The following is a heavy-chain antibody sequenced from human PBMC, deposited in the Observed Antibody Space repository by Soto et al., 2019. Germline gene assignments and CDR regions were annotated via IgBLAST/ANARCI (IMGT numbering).Heavy chain of an antibody. J-gene: IGHJ6*02. CDR3: ARGDSTDCSNGVCSFFYNHDMDV. CDR2: INPKSGGT. Sequence: SVKVSCKASGYTFTSYYIHLVRQAPGQWLEFLVRINPKSGGTSTAQKFQGWVTMTTDTSISTASMELTRLTSDGTAIYYCARGDSTDCSNGVCSFFYNHDMDVWGQGTTVTVSS. CDR1: GYTFTSYY. V-gene: IGHV1-2*04. D-gene: IGHD2-8*01.